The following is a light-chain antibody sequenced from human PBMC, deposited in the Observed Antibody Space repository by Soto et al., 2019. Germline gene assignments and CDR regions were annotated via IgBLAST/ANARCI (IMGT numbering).Light chain of an antibody. Sequence: DIQMTQSPSTLSASVGDRVTITCRASQSISTWLAWYQQKPGKAPNLLIYDASNLESGVPSRFSGSRSGTEFTLTINSLQPDDFATYYCQQYHNYRTFGQGTKVEIK. CDR1: QSISTW. CDR2: DAS. J-gene: IGKJ1*01. V-gene: IGKV1-5*01. CDR3: QQYHNYRT.